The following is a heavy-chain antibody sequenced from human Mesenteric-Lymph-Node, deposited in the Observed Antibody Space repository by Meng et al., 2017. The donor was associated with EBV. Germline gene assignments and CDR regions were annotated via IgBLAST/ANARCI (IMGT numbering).Heavy chain of an antibody. V-gene: IGHV3-23*01. CDR1: GFTFSIYA. CDR3: ARDRAYGGDSFDF. CDR2: ISGSGDTK. D-gene: IGHD2-21*01. J-gene: IGHJ4*02. Sequence: EVQLLVSGGGLVQPGGSRRSSCAASGFTFSIYAMTWVRQAPGKGLEWVSAISGSGDTKSYTASVKGRFTISRDNGKNSLFLQMNSLGVADSGVYYCARDRAYGGDSFDFWGKGTLVTVSS.